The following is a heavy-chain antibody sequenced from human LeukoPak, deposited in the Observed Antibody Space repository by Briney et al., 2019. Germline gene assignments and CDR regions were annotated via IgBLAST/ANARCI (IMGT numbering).Heavy chain of an antibody. CDR2: INPDGNEI. V-gene: IGHV3-74*01. J-gene: IGHJ5*02. CDR1: GFSFSSNW. D-gene: IGHD3-3*01. Sequence: PGGSLRLSCAASGFSFSSNWMDWVRQAPGKGLVWVSRINPDGNEINYADSVKGRFTISRDNAKNTLYLQMNSLRAEDTAVYYCTAAGVDWLDLWGQGTLITVSS. CDR3: TAAGVDWLDL.